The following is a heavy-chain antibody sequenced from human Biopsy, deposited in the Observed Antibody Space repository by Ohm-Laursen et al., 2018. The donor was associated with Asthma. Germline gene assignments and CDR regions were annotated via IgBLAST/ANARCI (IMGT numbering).Heavy chain of an antibody. D-gene: IGHD3-9*01. CDR2: VNTGNGDT. CDR1: GYNFISFA. Sequence: GASVTVSCKASGYNFISFAIHWVRQAPGQRLEWMGWVNTGNGDTKYSQKFQGRVTITRGTSASTAYMELRSLRSEDTATYYCARTYYDFLTGQVKDVFGVWGQGTMVTVSS. J-gene: IGHJ3*01. CDR3: ARTYYDFLTGQVKDVFGV. V-gene: IGHV1-3*04.